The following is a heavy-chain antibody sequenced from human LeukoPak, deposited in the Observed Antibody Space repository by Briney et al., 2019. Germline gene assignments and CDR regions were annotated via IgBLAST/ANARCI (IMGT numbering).Heavy chain of an antibody. CDR3: SRNCGYPTTHQGFHP. CDR1: GYSIGRDYY. D-gene: IGHD5-12*01. CDR2: IFHTGRT. Sequence: SETLSLTCKVSGYSIGRDYYWAWLRQPPGKGLEWIGSIFHTGRTVYNPSYESRLTISMDTSKNEFFLRLNSVTAADTAVYFWSRNCGYPTTHQGFHPWGLGTLV. V-gene: IGHV4-38-2*02. J-gene: IGHJ5*02.